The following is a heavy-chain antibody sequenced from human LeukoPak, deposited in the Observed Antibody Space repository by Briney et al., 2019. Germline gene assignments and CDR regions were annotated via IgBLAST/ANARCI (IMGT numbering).Heavy chain of an antibody. V-gene: IGHV4-59*08. CDR1: GGSVSSYY. CDR2: IYYSGST. CDR3: ARLVLRGSGRGWFDP. J-gene: IGHJ5*02. Sequence: SETLSLTCTVSGGSVSSYYWSWIRQPPGKGLEWIGYIYYSGSTNYNPSLKSRVTISVETSKNQVSLKLSSVTAADTAVYYCARLVLRGSGRGWFDPWGQGTLVTVSS. D-gene: IGHD3-10*01.